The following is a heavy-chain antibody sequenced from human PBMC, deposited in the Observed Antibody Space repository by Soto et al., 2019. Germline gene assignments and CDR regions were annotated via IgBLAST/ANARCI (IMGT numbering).Heavy chain of an antibody. D-gene: IGHD1-1*01. J-gene: IGHJ4*02. V-gene: IGHV1-18*01. CDR3: ARGRYGDY. Sequence: QVHLVQSGAEVKKPGASVKVSCKGSGYTFTCYGITWVRQAPGQGLEWMGWISAHNGNTDYAQKRQGRVTVTRDTSTSTAYMELRSLRSDDTAVYYCARGRYGDYWGQGALVTVSS. CDR2: ISAHNGNT. CDR1: GYTFTCYG.